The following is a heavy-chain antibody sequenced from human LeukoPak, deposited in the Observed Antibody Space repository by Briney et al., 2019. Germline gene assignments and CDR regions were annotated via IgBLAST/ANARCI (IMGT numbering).Heavy chain of an antibody. D-gene: IGHD5-24*01. Sequence: GGSLRLSCAASGFTLSGYAMHWIRQAPGKGLERVALISYDGSSKYYTDSVKGRFTISRDNSKNTLYLQMNSLRAEDTAVYYCARDRGNDYNSYFFDYWGQGILVTVSS. J-gene: IGHJ4*02. V-gene: IGHV3-30*04. CDR1: GFTLSGYA. CDR2: ISYDGSSK. CDR3: ARDRGNDYNSYFFDY.